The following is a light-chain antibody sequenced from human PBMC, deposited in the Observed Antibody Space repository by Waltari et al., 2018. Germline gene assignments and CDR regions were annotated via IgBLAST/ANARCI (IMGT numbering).Light chain of an antibody. V-gene: IGKV1-33*01. Sequence: DIQMTQSPSSLSASVGDRVTITCQASQDISNYLNWYQQKPGKDPKLLIYDASKLETGVASRFSGSGSGTDFTFTISSLQPEDIATYYCQQYDNLPLTFGGGTKVEIK. CDR3: QQYDNLPLT. CDR1: QDISNY. CDR2: DAS. J-gene: IGKJ4*01.